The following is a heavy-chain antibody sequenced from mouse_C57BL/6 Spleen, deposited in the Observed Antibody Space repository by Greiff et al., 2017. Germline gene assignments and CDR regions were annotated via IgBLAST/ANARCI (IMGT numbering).Heavy chain of an antibody. Sequence: VQLQQSGPELVKPGASVKISCKASGYAFSSSWMNWVKQRPGKGLEWIGRIYPGDGDTNYNGKFKGKATLTADKSSSPAYMQLSSLTSEDSAVYFCAKSLDWFAYWGQGTLVTVSA. V-gene: IGHV1-82*01. CDR3: AKSLDWFAY. CDR1: GYAFSSSW. J-gene: IGHJ3*01. CDR2: IYPGDGDT.